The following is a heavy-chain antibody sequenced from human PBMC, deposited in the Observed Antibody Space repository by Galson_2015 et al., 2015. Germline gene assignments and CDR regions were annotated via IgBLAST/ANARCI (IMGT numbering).Heavy chain of an antibody. D-gene: IGHD3-10*01. J-gene: IGHJ3*02. CDR1: GASISSSGNY. V-gene: IGHV4-31*03. CDR3: AKDKGGYYGSGNDAFYI. Sequence: TLSLTCTVSGASISSSGNYWSWIRQHPGKGLEWIGYISYSGSTNYNPSLRSRVTISVDTSKNQLSLKLSSVTAADTAVYYCAKDKGGYYGSGNDAFYIWAQGTMVTVSS. CDR2: ISYSGST.